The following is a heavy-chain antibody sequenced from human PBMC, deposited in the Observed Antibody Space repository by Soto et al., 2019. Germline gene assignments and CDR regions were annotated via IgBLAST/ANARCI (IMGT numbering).Heavy chain of an antibody. J-gene: IGHJ3*02. CDR1: GYTFVSYG. Sequence: QGQLVQSGAEVREPGASVKVSCKASGYTFVSYGINWVRQAPGQGLEWMGWISPYNGNTNYAQKFQGSVTMTTDTSTSTVYMELRSLRSDDTAVYYCSRDAQKWLVAAFDIWGQGTMVTVSS. CDR3: SRDAQKWLVAAFDI. D-gene: IGHD6-19*01. CDR2: ISPYNGNT. V-gene: IGHV1-18*01.